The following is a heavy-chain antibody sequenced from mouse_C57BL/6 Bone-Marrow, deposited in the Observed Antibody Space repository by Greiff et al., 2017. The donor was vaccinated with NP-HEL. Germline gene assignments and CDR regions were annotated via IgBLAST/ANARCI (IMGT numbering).Heavy chain of an antibody. CDR3: ARGITTVVAHYFDY. Sequence: EVMLVESVAELVRPGASVKLSCTASGFNIKNTYMHWVKQRPEQGLEWIGRIDPANGNTKYAPKFQGKATITADTSSNTAYLQLSSLTSEDTAIYYCARGITTVVAHYFDYWGQGTTLTVSS. D-gene: IGHD1-1*01. CDR2: IDPANGNT. V-gene: IGHV14-3*01. J-gene: IGHJ2*01. CDR1: GFNIKNTY.